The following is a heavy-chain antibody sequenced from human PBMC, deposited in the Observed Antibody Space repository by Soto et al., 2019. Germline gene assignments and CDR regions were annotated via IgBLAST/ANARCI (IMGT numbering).Heavy chain of an antibody. D-gene: IGHD2-8*01. CDR1: GLSFSSYG. CDR2: ISYDGSNK. V-gene: IGHV3-30*03. J-gene: IGHJ5*02. CDR3: ARLIGNSWLDP. Sequence: GGALRLSCADSGLSFSSYGMHWVRQAPGEGLEWVAAISYDGSNKNYLASVKSRITINPDTSNNQLSLQLNSVAPDDSAVYYCARLIGNSWLDPWGQGTLVTVSS.